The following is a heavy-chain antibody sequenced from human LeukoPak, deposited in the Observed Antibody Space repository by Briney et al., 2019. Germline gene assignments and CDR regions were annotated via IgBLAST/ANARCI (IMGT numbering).Heavy chain of an antibody. J-gene: IGHJ4*02. CDR3: ARAWAGMYYPFYYFDY. V-gene: IGHV4-34*01. CDR2: INHRGST. D-gene: IGHD2-8*01. CDR1: GDSFSGYY. Sequence: SETLSLTCAVYGDSFSGYYWSWIRQPPGKGLEWIAEINHRGSTHYNPSLKSRVNISADTSKSQFSLNLDSVTAADTAVYYCARAWAGMYYPFYYFDYWGQGSLVTVSS.